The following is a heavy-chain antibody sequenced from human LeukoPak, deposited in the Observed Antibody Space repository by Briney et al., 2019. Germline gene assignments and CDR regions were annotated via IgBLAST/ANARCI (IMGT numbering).Heavy chain of an antibody. Sequence: ASVKVSCKASGYTFTSYAMNWVRQAPGQGLEWMGWINTNTGNPTYAQGFTGRFVFSLDTSVSTAYLQISSLKAEDTAVYYCARDRYYCDSSDHAAFDIWGQGTMVAVSS. J-gene: IGHJ3*02. CDR2: INTNTGNP. D-gene: IGHD3-22*01. CDR3: ARDRYYCDSSDHAAFDI. CDR1: GYTFTSYA. V-gene: IGHV7-4-1*02.